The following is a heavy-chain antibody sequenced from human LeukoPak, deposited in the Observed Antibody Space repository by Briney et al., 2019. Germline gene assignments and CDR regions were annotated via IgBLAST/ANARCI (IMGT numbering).Heavy chain of an antibody. CDR2: FDPEDGET. Sequence: AAVXVSCKVSGYTLTEXSMHWVRXAPGKXLEGRGGFDPEDGETIYAQKFQGRVTMTEDTSTDTAYMELSSLRSEDTAVYYCATDVEAAGFDYWGQGTLVTVSS. D-gene: IGHD6-13*01. CDR3: ATDVEAAGFDY. V-gene: IGHV1-24*01. J-gene: IGHJ4*02. CDR1: GYTLTEXS.